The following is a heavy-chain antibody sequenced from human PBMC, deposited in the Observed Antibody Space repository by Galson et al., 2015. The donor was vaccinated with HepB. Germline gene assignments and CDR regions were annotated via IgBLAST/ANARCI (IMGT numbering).Heavy chain of an antibody. Sequence: SVRLSCAASGFAFSSSWVRWVRQARGGGLEWVGNIMVDGTEKSYVESVQERFTITRDNAKSSPYLQMSSLRSEDTAVYYCAADGSPGSGTFYLWDHGTLVTVSS. CDR1: GFAFSSSW. J-gene: IGHJ2*01. CDR2: IMVDGTEK. D-gene: IGHD3-10*01. V-gene: IGHV3-7*03. CDR3: AADGSPGSGTFYL.